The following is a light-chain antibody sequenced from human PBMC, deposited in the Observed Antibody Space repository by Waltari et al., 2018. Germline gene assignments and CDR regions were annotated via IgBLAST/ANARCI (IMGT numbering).Light chain of an antibody. J-gene: IGLJ3*02. CDR3: LISYSGVGV. CDR2: DAS. V-gene: IGLV7-46*01. Sequence: QAVVTQEPSLTVSPGGTVTLPCASSPEAVTSRLLPYWFQQKPGQAPRTLIYDASNKHSWTPARFSGSLLGGKAALTLSGAQPEDEAEYYCLISYSGVGVFGGGTKLTVL. CDR1: PEAVTSRLL.